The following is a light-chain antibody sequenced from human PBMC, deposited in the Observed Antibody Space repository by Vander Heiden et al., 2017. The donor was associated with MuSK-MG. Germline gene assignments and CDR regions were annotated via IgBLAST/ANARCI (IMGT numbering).Light chain of an antibody. Sequence: DTQLTQSTLSLSASVGDRVTITRRASQGISSYLAWYQQKPGKAPKLRIYAASTLQSGVPSRFSGSGSGTEFTLTISSLQPEDFATYYCQQLNSYPPYTFGQGTKLEIK. CDR1: QGISSY. J-gene: IGKJ2*01. CDR2: AAS. V-gene: IGKV1-9*01. CDR3: QQLNSYPPYT.